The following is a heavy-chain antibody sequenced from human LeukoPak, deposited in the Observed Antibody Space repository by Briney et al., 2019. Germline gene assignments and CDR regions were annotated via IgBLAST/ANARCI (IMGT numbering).Heavy chain of an antibody. CDR2: ISSHGT. J-gene: IGHJ4*02. CDR3: ARGGHPYSSSWYGY. D-gene: IGHD6-13*01. V-gene: IGHV3-23*01. CDR1: GVTPCSYA. Sequence: GRSLRLSRAASGVTPCSYAMIWVREAPGKRLEGFSAISSHGTQYADSAQGRFTISRDNSKNTLYLQMNSLRADDTAVYYCARGGHPYSSSWYGYWGQGTLVTVSS.